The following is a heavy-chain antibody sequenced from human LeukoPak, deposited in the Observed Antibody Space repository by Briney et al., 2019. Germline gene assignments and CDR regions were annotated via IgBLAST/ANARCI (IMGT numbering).Heavy chain of an antibody. J-gene: IGHJ5*02. D-gene: IGHD3/OR15-3a*01. Sequence: GGSLRLSCAASGFTLTNYWMTWVRQAPGKGLEWVANIKEDGSVKYYMDSVKGRFTISRDNAKNSLFLQMNSLRAEDTAVYYCARGLGWLHSWGQGTLVTVSS. CDR3: ARGLGWLHS. CDR2: IKEDGSVK. CDR1: GFTLTNYW. V-gene: IGHV3-7*01.